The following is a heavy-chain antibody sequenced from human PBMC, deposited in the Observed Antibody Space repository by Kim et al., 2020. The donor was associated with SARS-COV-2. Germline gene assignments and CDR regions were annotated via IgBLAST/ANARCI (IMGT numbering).Heavy chain of an antibody. D-gene: IGHD3-10*01. Sequence: AASVKGRFTISRDDSKNTAYLQMNSLKTEDTAVYYCTRPIMVRAENWFDPWGQGTLVTVSS. CDR3: TRPIMVRAENWFDP. J-gene: IGHJ5*02. V-gene: IGHV3-73*01.